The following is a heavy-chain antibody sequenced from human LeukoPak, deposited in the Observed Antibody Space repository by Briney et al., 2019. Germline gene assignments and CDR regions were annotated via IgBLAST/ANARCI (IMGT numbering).Heavy chain of an antibody. CDR1: GFTLSHYY. CDR2: ISSSGSST. J-gene: IGHJ3*02. Sequence: PGGSLRLSCEVSGFTLSHYYMNWIRQAPGKGLEWVSYISSSGSSTYYADSVKGRFTISRDTAKNSLFLQMNSLRVEDTAVYYCVREFHAFDIWGQGTVVTVSS. CDR3: VREFHAFDI. V-gene: IGHV3-11*04.